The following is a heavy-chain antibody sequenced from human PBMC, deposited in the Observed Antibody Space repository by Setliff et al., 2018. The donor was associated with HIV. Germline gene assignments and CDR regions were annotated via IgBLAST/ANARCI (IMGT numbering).Heavy chain of an antibody. CDR2: IYYSGST. CDR1: GGSIRSTSYY. D-gene: IGHD3-3*01. J-gene: IGHJ4*02. V-gene: IGHV4-39*07. Sequence: PSETLSLTCTVSGGSIRSTSYYWGWIRQPPGKGLEWIGSIYYSGSTYYNPSLKSRLTISVDKSNNQFSLKLSSVTAADTAVYYCARGFRSGRIFGIDYWGQGTLVTVSS. CDR3: ARGFRSGRIFGIDY.